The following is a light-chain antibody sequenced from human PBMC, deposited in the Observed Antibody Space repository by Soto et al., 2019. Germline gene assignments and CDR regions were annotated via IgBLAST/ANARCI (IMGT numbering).Light chain of an antibody. CDR2: DAS. V-gene: IGKV1-5*01. CDR3: QQYNSYPYT. Sequence: DIQMTQSPSTVSASVGDGVTITCRASQSISTWLAWYQQKPGKAPNLLIYDASTLESGGPSGFSGSGYGTEFTLTISSLQPDDSATYYCQQYNSYPYTFGQGNKMEIK. CDR1: QSISTW. J-gene: IGKJ2*01.